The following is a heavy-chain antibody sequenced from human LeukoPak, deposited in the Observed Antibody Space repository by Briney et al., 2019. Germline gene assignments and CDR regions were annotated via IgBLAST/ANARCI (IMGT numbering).Heavy chain of an antibody. CDR2: ISGSGDST. D-gene: IGHD3-9*01. J-gene: IGHJ4*02. Sequence: GASMRLSCVSSVFPFSSYALSRLRQAPGKGLGWVSSISGSGDSTYYADSVKGRFTISRDNAKNTLYLQMNSLRAEDTAVYYCARDRGYFVWFSPDYWGQGTLVTVSS. CDR1: VFPFSSYA. V-gene: IGHV3-23*01. CDR3: ARDRGYFVWFSPDY.